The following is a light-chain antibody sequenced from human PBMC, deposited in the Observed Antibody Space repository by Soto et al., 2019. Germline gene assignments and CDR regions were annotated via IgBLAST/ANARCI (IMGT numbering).Light chain of an antibody. J-gene: IGLJ3*02. V-gene: IGLV3-21*04. Sequence: SYELTQPPSVSVAPGKTARIPCGGNNIGGQDVHWYQQKPGQAPVLVIYFDSDRPSGIPERFSGSNSGNTATLTISRVEAGDEADYYCQVWDSSSDHRGVFGGGTKLTFL. CDR3: QVWDSSSDHRGV. CDR1: NIGGQD. CDR2: FDS.